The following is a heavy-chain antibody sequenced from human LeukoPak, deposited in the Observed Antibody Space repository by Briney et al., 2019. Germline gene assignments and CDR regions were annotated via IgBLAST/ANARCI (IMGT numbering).Heavy chain of an antibody. CDR2: IKQDGGEK. CDR3: ASPYCSSTSCSTSHDY. D-gene: IGHD2-2*01. CDR1: GFTFDDYA. J-gene: IGHJ4*02. V-gene: IGHV3-7*01. Sequence: GGSLRLSCAASGFTFDDYAMYWVRQAPGKGLEWVADIKQDGGEKYYVDSVKGRFTISRDNAKSSLYLQMNSLRAEDTAVYYCASPYCSSTSCSTSHDYWGQGTLVTVSS.